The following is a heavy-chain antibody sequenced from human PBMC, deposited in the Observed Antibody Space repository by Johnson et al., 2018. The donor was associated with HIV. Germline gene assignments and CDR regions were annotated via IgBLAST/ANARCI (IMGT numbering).Heavy chain of an antibody. Sequence: VQLVESGGDLVQPGGSLRLSCAASGFTFSSYAMHWVRQAPGKGLEWVAVISYDGSNKYYADSVEGRFTISRDNSKNTLYLQMSSLRLEDTAVYYCAKDTQGSWFPNALDI. CDR3: AKDTQGSWFPNALDI. V-gene: IGHV3-30*04. CDR2: ISYDGSNK. D-gene: IGHD6-13*01. J-gene: IGHJ3*02. CDR1: GFTFSSYA.